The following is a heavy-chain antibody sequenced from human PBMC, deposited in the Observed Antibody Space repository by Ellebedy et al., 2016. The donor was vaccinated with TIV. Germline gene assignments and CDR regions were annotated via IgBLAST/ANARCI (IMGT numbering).Heavy chain of an antibody. J-gene: IGHJ4*02. V-gene: IGHV3-23*01. Sequence: PGGSLRLSCAASGFTFSSYAMCWVRQAPGKGLEWISTISDSGSGTFFADSVKGRFTISRDNSRNTLYLQMNSLETEDTAVYYCTTENGLRDFWGQGTLVTVSS. D-gene: IGHD4-17*01. CDR3: TTENGLRDF. CDR1: GFTFSSYA. CDR2: ISDSGSGT.